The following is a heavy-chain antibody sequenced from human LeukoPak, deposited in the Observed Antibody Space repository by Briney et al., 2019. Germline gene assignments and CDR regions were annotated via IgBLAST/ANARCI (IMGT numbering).Heavy chain of an antibody. D-gene: IGHD1-26*01. Sequence: SETLSLTCTVSGGSISSYYWSWIRQPPGKGLEWIGYIYYSGSTNYNPSLKSRVTISVDTSKNQFSLKLSSVTAADTAVYYCARLTVVGATGLYYFDYWGQGTLVTVSS. J-gene: IGHJ4*02. CDR3: ARLTVVGATGLYYFDY. V-gene: IGHV4-59*08. CDR2: IYYSGST. CDR1: GGSISSYY.